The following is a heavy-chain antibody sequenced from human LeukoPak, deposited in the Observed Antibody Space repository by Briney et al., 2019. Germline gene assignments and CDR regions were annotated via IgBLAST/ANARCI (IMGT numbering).Heavy chain of an antibody. D-gene: IGHD3-10*01. CDR1: GFMFSTND. CDR3: AKALVQWSSDL. J-gene: IGHJ2*01. CDR2: ISGSGDGT. Sequence: GGSLRLSCAASGFMFSTNDMSWVRQAPGKGLEWVSAISGSGDGTTYGDSVKGRFTISRDNSKNTLYLQMNSLRAEDTAVYYCAKALVQWSSDLGGRGPLVTVS. V-gene: IGHV3-23*01.